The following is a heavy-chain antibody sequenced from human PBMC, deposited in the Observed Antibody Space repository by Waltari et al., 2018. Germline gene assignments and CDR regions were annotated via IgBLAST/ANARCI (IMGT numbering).Heavy chain of an antibody. CDR2: IYTSGST. CDR3: ARGGYCSSTRCYTPHDAFDI. CDR1: GGSISSYY. Sequence: QVQLQESGPGLVKPSETLSLTCTVSGGSISSYYWSWIRQPAGKGLEWVGRIYTSGSTNYNHYLKSRVTMSVDTSKNKFSLKLSSVTAAHTAVYDCARGGYCSSTRCYTPHDAFDIWGQGTMVTVSS. D-gene: IGHD2-2*02. V-gene: IGHV4-4*07. J-gene: IGHJ3*02.